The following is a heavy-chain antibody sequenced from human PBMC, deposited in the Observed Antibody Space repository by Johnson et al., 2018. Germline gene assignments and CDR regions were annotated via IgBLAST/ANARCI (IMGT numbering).Heavy chain of an antibody. CDR2: IIPIFGTA. J-gene: IGHJ1*01. CDR1: GGTFSSYA. D-gene: IGHD3-22*01. V-gene: IGHV1-69*12. Sequence: QVQLVQSGAEVKKPGSSVKVSCKASGGTFSSYAISWVRQAPGQGLEWMGGIIPIFGTANYAQKFQGRVTITADESTSTADMELSSLRSEETAVYYCAGTYYYDGSGYPAYFQRWGQGTPVTVSS. CDR3: AGTYYYDGSGYPAYFQR.